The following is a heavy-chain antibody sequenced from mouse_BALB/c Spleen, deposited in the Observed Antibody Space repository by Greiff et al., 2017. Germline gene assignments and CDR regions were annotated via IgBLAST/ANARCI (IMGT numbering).Heavy chain of an antibody. V-gene: IGHV1-5*01. CDR1: GYTFTSYW. J-gene: IGHJ2*01. D-gene: IGHD2-4*01. Sequence: EVQLQQSGTVLARPGASVKMSCKASGYTFTSYWMHWVKQRPGQGLEWIGAIYPGNSDTSYNQKFKGKAKLTAVTSTSTAYMELSSLTNEDSAVYYCTRLITTNYFDYWGQGTTLTVSS. CDR3: TRLITTNYFDY. CDR2: IYPGNSDT.